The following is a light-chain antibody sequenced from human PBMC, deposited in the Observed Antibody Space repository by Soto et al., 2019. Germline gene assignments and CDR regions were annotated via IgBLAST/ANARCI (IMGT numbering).Light chain of an antibody. CDR3: KQYNSYLWT. CDR2: DAS. Sequence: DIQMTQSPSTLSASVGDRVTITCRASQSISSWLAWYQQKPGKAPKLLIYDASSLESGVQSRFSGSGSGTEFTLTIRSLQPDEFATYYCKQYNSYLWTVGQGTKVDI. CDR1: QSISSW. V-gene: IGKV1-5*01. J-gene: IGKJ1*01.